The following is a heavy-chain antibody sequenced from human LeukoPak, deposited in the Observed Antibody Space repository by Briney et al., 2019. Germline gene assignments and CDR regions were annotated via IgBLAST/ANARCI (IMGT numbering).Heavy chain of an antibody. CDR3: ARDRGALARTGTTIAFDI. V-gene: IGHV3-30*02. D-gene: IGHD1-7*01. CDR2: IRYDGSNK. J-gene: IGHJ3*02. Sequence: GGSLRLSCAASGFTFSSYGMHWVRQAPGKGLEWVAFIRYDGSNKYDADSVKGRFTISRDNAKNSLYLQMNSLRAEDTAVYYCARDRGALARTGTTIAFDIWGQGTMVTVSS. CDR1: GFTFSSYG.